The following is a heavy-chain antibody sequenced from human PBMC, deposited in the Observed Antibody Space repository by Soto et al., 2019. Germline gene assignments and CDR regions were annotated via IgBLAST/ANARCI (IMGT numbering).Heavy chain of an antibody. CDR1: GGSISSYY. V-gene: IGHV4-59*01. CDR3: AREGCSSTSRYPPYYYYGMDV. CDR2: IYSSGST. D-gene: IGHD2-2*01. J-gene: IGHJ6*02. Sequence: SETLSLTCTVSGGSISSYYWSWIRQPPGKGLEWIGYIYSSGSTNYNPSLTSRVTISVDTSKNQFSLKLSSVTAADTAVYYCAREGCSSTSRYPPYYYYGMDVWGQGTTVTVSS.